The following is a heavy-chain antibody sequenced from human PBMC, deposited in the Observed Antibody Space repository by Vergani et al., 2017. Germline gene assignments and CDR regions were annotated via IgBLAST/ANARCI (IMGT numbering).Heavy chain of an antibody. CDR3: ARDPSSVTTLGANWFDP. D-gene: IGHD4-17*01. V-gene: IGHV3-21*01. J-gene: IGHJ5*02. CDR2: ISGNNDDV. Sequence: EVQMVESGGGLVKPGGSLRLSCVASGFTFSHYSMNWVRQAPGKGLEWVSSISGNNDDVYYADSVKGRFTISRDNAKNSLYLQMNSLRAEDTAVYYCARDPSSVTTLGANWFDPWGQGTLVTVSS. CDR1: GFTFSHYS.